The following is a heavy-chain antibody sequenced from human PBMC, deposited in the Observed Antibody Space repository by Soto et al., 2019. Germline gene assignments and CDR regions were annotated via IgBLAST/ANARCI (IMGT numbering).Heavy chain of an antibody. J-gene: IGHJ4*02. CDR2: INAGNGNT. CDR3: ARASTGYYPAHYFDY. D-gene: IGHD3-9*01. CDR1: GYTFTSYA. V-gene: IGHV1-3*01. Sequence: ASVKVSCKASGYTFTSYAMHWVRQAPGQRLEWMGWINAGNGNTKYSQKFQGRVTITRDTSASTAYMELSSLRSEDTAVYYCARASTGYYPAHYFDYWGQGTQVTVSS.